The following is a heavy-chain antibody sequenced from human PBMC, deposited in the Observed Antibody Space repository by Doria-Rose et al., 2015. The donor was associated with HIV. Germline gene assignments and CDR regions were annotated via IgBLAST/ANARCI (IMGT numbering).Heavy chain of an antibody. D-gene: IGHD6-13*01. V-gene: IGHV2-26*01. J-gene: IGHJ4*02. CDR1: GVSLSSPGMG. Sequence: QVTLKESGPVLVKPTETLTLTCTVSGVSLSSPGMGVSWIRQPPGKALEWLANNFSDDERSYKTSLKSRLTISRGISKSQVVLTMTDMDPVDTATYYCARIKSSRWYHKYYFDFWGQGTLVIVSA. CDR2: NFSDDER. CDR3: ARIKSSRWYHKYYFDF.